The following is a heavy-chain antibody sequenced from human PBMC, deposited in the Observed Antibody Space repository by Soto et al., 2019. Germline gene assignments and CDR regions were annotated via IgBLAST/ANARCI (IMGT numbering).Heavy chain of an antibody. D-gene: IGHD7-27*01. CDR2: VSPGGDVS. J-gene: IGHJ3*01. CDR1: GCTFSSFF. Sequence: WVSLRLSCAASGCTFSSFFMNWVRQAPGKGLECVSTVSPGGDVSHYTDSVKGRFTISRDNSRRTLHLQMDSLRAEDAAVYFCVRRAITATTNWGAFDVWGQGTVVTVSS. V-gene: IGHV3-23*01. CDR3: VRRAITATTNWGAFDV.